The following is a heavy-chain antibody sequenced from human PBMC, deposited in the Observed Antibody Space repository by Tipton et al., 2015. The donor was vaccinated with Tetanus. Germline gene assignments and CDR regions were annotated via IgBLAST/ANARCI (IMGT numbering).Heavy chain of an antibody. D-gene: IGHD6-13*01. J-gene: IGHJ4*02. CDR3: ARGFGSHWYYFDY. Sequence: TLSLTCTVSGGSITSYYWTWIRQPPGKGLEWIGYIYDSYDSGSTKYNPSLKSRVTISVNTSKDQFSLRLTSVTAADTAVYYCARGFGSHWYYFDYWGQGTRVPVSS. V-gene: IGHV4-59*01. CDR2: IYDSYDSGST. CDR1: GGSITSYY.